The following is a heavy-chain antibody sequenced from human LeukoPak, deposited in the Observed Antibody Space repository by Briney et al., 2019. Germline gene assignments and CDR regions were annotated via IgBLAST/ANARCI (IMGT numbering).Heavy chain of an antibody. Sequence: PSQTLSLTCAVSGGSISSGGYSWSWIRQPPGKGLEWIGYIYYSGSTNYNPSLKSRVTISVDTSKNQFSLKLSSVTAADTAVYYCARDLSCSSTSCYPPWDYGMDVWGQGTTVTVSS. CDR1: GGSISSGGYS. J-gene: IGHJ6*02. D-gene: IGHD2-2*01. CDR3: ARDLSCSSTSCYPPWDYGMDV. V-gene: IGHV4-61*08. CDR2: IYYSGST.